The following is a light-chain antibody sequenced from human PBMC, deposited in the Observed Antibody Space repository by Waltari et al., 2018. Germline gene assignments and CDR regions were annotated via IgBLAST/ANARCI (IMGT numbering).Light chain of an antibody. V-gene: IGKV4-1*01. CDR2: WAS. J-gene: IGKJ2*01. CDR3: QQCYSFPYT. Sequence: DIVMTQSPDSLAVSLGERATINCKSSQSVLSSCNNKNYLGWDQQKPGQPPNLLISWASTRESGFPDRFSGSGYGTDFTLTISSLQAEDVAVYYFQQCYSFPYTFGQGTKLEIK. CDR1: QSVLSSCNNKNY.